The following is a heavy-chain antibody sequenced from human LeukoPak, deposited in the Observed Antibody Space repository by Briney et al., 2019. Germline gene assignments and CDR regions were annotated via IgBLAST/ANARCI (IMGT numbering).Heavy chain of an antibody. CDR1: GFTFSGYG. Sequence: PGGSLRLSCAASGFTFSGYGMHWVRQAPGKGLEWVAVISYDGSNKYYADSVKGRFAISRDNSKNTLYLQMNSLRAEDTAVYYCARDARYSSGWYYFDYWGQGTLVTVSS. V-gene: IGHV3-30*03. J-gene: IGHJ4*02. D-gene: IGHD6-19*01. CDR2: ISYDGSNK. CDR3: ARDARYSSGWYYFDY.